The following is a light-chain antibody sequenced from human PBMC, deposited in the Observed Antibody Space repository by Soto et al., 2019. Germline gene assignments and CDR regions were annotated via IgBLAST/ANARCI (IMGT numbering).Light chain of an antibody. V-gene: IGLV7-46*01. CDR2: DTP. J-gene: IGLJ1*01. CDR1: TGAVTNGHY. CDR3: LLSYNGPYV. Sequence: QAVLPQEPSLTVSPVGPVTLTSGSSTGAVTNGHYPYWFQQKPGQAPRTLIYDTPNRHSWTPARFSGSLLGGKAALTLSGAQPEDEAEYYCLLSYNGPYVFGTGTKVTV.